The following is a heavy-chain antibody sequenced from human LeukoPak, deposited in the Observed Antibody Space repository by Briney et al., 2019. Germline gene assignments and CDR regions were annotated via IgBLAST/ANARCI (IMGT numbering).Heavy chain of an antibody. CDR3: ARFGAAAGTDY. CDR1: GGSISSYY. J-gene: IGHJ4*02. D-gene: IGHD6-13*01. V-gene: IGHV4-4*07. CDR2: IYTSGST. Sequence: SETLSLTCTVSGGSISSYYWSWIRQPAGKGLEWIGRIYTSGSTNYNPSLKSRVTMSVDTSKNQFSLKLTSMTAADTAVYYCARFGAAAGTDYWGQGTLVTVSS.